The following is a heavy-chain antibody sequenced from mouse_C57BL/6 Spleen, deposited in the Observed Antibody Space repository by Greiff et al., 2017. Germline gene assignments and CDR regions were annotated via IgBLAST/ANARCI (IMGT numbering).Heavy chain of an antibody. J-gene: IGHJ4*01. D-gene: IGHD3-2*02. CDR1: GYTFTGYW. CDR3: ARNGATQATDYYYAMDY. CDR2: ILPGSGST. V-gene: IGHV1-9*01. Sequence: QVQLQQSGAELMKPGASVKLSCKATGYTFTGYWIEWVKQRPGHGLEWIGEILPGSGSTNYNEKFKGKATFTADTSSNTAYMQLSSLTTRDSAIYYGARNGATQATDYYYAMDYWGQGTSVTVSS.